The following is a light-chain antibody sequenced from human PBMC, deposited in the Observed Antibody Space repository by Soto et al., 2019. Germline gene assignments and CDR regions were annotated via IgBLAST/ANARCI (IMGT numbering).Light chain of an antibody. J-gene: IGLJ1*01. CDR1: KSDIGVYDS. CDR2: EVV. CDR3: KSYAGSNTDV. V-gene: IGLV2-8*01. Sequence: QSVLTQPPSASGSPGQSVTISCTGTKSDIGVYDSVSWYQHHPGKAPRLIIYEVVQRPSGVPDRFSGSKSGNTASLTVSGLQAADEADYFCKSYAGSNTDVFGSGTKVTVL.